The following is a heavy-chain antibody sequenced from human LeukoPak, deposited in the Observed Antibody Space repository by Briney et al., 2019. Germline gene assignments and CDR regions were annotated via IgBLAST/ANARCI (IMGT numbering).Heavy chain of an antibody. J-gene: IGHJ3*02. Sequence: SETLSLTCAVYGGSFSGYYWSWIRQPPGKGLEWIGEINHSGSTNYNPSLKSRVTISVDTSKNQFSLKLSSVTAADTAVYYCARDSGITKDAFDIWGQGTVVTVSS. CDR1: GGSFSGYY. CDR3: ARDSGITKDAFDI. V-gene: IGHV4-34*01. D-gene: IGHD3-10*01. CDR2: INHSGST.